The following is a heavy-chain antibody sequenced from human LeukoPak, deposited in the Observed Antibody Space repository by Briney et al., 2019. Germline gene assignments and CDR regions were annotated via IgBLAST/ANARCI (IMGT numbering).Heavy chain of an antibody. D-gene: IGHD1-26*01. V-gene: IGHV3-23*01. CDR1: GFTFSNFA. Sequence: GGSLRLSCAASGFTFSNFALNWIRQAPGKGLEWVVAISGSGDATYYLDSVKGRFTISRDNSKNTLSLQMSGLSAEDTAIYYCARDSSGTYAWPYYFDYWGQGALVTVSS. J-gene: IGHJ4*02. CDR2: ISGSGDAT. CDR3: ARDSSGTYAWPYYFDY.